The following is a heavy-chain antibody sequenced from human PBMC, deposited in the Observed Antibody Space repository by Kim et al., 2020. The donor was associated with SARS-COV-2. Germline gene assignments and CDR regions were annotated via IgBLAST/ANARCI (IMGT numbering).Heavy chain of an antibody. V-gene: IGHV3-30*09. Sequence: GGSLRLSCAASGFTFSRFAMHWVRQAPGKGLEWLAHIRDDAGGQYYADSVKGRFAISRDNSKNMLYLQMNNLRPEDTAVFYCTKDQYGWVTTATGMDVWGQGTAVIVSS. CDR3: TKDQYGWVTTATGMDV. J-gene: IGHJ6*02. D-gene: IGHD4-17*01. CDR1: GFTFSRFA. CDR2: IRDDAGGQ.